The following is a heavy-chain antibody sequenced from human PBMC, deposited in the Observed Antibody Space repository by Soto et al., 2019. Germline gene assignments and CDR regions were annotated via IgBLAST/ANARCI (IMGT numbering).Heavy chain of an antibody. D-gene: IGHD3-22*01. J-gene: IGHJ4*02. CDR2: INPNSGGT. CDR1: GYTFTGYY. Sequence: ASVKVSCKASGYTFTGYYMHWVRQAPGQGLEWMGWINPNSGGTNYAQKFQGWVTMTRDTSISTAYMELSRLRSDDTAVYYCARAKYYYDISGAYYFDYGGQGSLVTVSS. V-gene: IGHV1-2*04. CDR3: ARAKYYYDISGAYYFDY.